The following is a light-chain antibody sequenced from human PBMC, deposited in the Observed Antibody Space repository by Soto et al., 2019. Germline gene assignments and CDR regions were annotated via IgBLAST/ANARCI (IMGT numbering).Light chain of an antibody. V-gene: IGLV4-69*01. J-gene: IGLJ3*02. CDR1: SGHSSYA. Sequence: QLVLTQSPSASASLGASVKLTCTLSSGHSSYAIAWHQQQPETGPRYLMKLNSDGSHSKGDGIPDRFSGSSSGAERYPTISSLQADDDADYYCQTWGTGIQVFGGGTKLTVL. CDR3: QTWGTGIQV. CDR2: LNSDGSH.